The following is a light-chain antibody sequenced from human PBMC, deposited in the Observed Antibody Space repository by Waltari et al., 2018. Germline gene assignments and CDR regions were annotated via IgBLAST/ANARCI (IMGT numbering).Light chain of an antibody. Sequence: EVVMTQSPATLSVSPGESATLSCGATQSVGGDLAWYQQNPGQAPRLLYYGTITRPTGVSAWFSGSGSGTEFTLTISRLQSEDFAVYYCQQYNNWPLTFGGGTKVEI. CDR3: QQYNNWPLT. J-gene: IGKJ4*01. CDR2: GTI. V-gene: IGKV3-15*01. CDR1: QSVGGD.